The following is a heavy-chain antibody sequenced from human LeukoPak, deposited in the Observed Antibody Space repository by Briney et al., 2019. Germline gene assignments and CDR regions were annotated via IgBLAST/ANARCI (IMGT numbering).Heavy chain of an antibody. V-gene: IGHV4-4*07. CDR2: IHTSGST. D-gene: IGHD4-23*01. CDR1: GGSISSYY. CDR3: ASSTVVTQLDY. J-gene: IGHJ4*02. Sequence: SETLSLTCSVSGGSISSYYWSWIRQPAGKGLEWIGRIHTSGSTNYNPSLKSRVTMSLDTSKNQFSLKLGSVTAADTAVYYCASSTVVTQLDYWGQGTLVTVSS.